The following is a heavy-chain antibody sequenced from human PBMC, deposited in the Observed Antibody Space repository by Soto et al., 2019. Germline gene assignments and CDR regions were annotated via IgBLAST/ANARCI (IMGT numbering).Heavy chain of an antibody. D-gene: IGHD1-26*01. Sequence: GGSLRLSCAASGFTFSTYSMDWVRQAPGKGLEWVSSISSSESDIYYADSVKGRFTISRDNAKNSLYLQMNSLRGEDTAVYYCVRVGGSFRPVHLEHWGQGTVVTVSS. V-gene: IGHV3-21*01. CDR3: VRVGGSFRPVHLEH. CDR2: ISSSESDI. CDR1: GFTFSTYS. J-gene: IGHJ1*01.